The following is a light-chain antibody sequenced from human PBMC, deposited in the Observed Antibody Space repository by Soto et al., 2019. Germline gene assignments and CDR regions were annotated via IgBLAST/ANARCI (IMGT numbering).Light chain of an antibody. CDR3: QQYGSSPRT. V-gene: IGKV3-20*01. CDR1: QSVSSSY. Sequence: EIVLTQSPGTLSLSPGERATLSCRASQSVSSSYSAWYQQKPGQAPRLLIYGASSRATGIPDRFSGSGSGTDFTLTISRLEPEDFAVYYCQQYGSSPRTLGQGTKLEIK. CDR2: GAS. J-gene: IGKJ2*01.